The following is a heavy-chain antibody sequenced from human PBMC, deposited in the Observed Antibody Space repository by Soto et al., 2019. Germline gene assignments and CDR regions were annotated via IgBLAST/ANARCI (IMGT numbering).Heavy chain of an antibody. V-gene: IGHV3-9*01. D-gene: IGHD1-1*01. J-gene: IGHJ4*02. CDR3: VKAQNWDAGDDSFDS. Sequence: VVSGFTFGDYAMHWVRLGPGRGLEWVAGISWNGRNIAYADSVRGRFTISRDNTKNSVYLQMNSLRPEDTALYYCVKAQNWDAGDDSFDSWGQGTRVTVSS. CDR2: ISWNGRNI. CDR1: GFTFGDYA.